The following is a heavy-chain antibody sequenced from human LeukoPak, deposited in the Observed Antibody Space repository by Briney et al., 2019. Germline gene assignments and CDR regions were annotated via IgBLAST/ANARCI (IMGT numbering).Heavy chain of an antibody. J-gene: IGHJ4*02. CDR1: GGSFSGYY. V-gene: IGHV4-34*01. Sequence: SEALSLTCAVYGGSFSGYYWSWIRQPPGKGLEWIGEVNHSGSTNYNPSLKSRVTISVDTSKNQFSLKLSSVTAADTAVYYCARALGYSYAYGYWGQGTLVTVSS. CDR2: VNHSGST. D-gene: IGHD5-18*01. CDR3: ARALGYSYAYGY.